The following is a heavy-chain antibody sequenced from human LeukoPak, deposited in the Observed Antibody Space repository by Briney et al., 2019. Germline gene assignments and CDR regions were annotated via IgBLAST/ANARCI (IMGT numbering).Heavy chain of an antibody. D-gene: IGHD1-26*01. Sequence: SETLSLTCTVSGGSISSGSYFWSWIRQPAGKGLEWIGRIYISGSTNYNASLKSRVTISIDTSKNQLSLKLSSVTAADTAVYYCAREPHSSGSYSGDAFDIWGQGTMVIVSS. CDR3: AREPHSSGSYSGDAFDI. V-gene: IGHV4-61*02. CDR1: GGSISSGSYF. CDR2: IYISGST. J-gene: IGHJ3*02.